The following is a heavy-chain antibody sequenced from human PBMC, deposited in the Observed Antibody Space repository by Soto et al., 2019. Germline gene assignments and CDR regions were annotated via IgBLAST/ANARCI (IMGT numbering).Heavy chain of an antibody. Sequence: ASVKVSCKTSGYTFTSYDINWVRQAPGQGLEWVGWMNTNSDDTRSAQKFRGRLTLTRDKSMRAVYMKLSNLRPDDSAVYYCAREWSAAGHFYGMDVWGQGTAVTVSS. CDR1: GYTFTSYD. V-gene: IGHV1-8*01. D-gene: IGHD6-13*01. CDR2: MNTNSDDT. J-gene: IGHJ6*02. CDR3: AREWSAAGHFYGMDV.